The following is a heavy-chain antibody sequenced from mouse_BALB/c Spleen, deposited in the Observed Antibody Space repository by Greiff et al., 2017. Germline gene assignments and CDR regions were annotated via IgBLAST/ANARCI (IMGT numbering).Heavy chain of an antibody. CDR3: ARHAGYGNYGGYAMDY. V-gene: IGHV5-12-1*01. CDR2: ISSGGGST. D-gene: IGHD2-1*01. Sequence: DVKLVESGGGLVKPGGSLKLSCAASGFAFSSYDMSWVRQTPEKRLEWVAYISSGGGSTYYPDTVKGRFTISRDNAKNTLYLQMSSLKSEDTAMYYCARHAGYGNYGGYAMDYWGQGTSVTVSS. CDR1: GFAFSSYD. J-gene: IGHJ4*01.